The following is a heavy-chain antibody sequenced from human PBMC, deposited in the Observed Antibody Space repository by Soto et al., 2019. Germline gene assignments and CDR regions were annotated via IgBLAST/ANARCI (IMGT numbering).Heavy chain of an antibody. V-gene: IGHV1-18*04. CDR2: ISAYNGNT. J-gene: IGHJ5*02. Sequence: QVQLVQSGAEVKKPGASVKVSCKASGYTFTSYGISWVLQAPGQGLEWMGWISAYNGNTNYAQKLQGRVTMTTDTSTSTAYMELRSLRSDDTAVYYCARAGGYCSSTSCYMNWFDPWGQGTLVTVSS. CDR1: GYTFTSYG. CDR3: ARAGGYCSSTSCYMNWFDP. D-gene: IGHD2-2*02.